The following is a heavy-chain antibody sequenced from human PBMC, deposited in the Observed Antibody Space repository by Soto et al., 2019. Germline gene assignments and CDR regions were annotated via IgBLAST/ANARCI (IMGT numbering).Heavy chain of an antibody. CDR1: GFTFSSYA. Sequence: GGSLRLSCAASGFTFSSYAMSWVRQAPGKGLEWVSAISGSGGSTYYADSVKGRFTISRDNSKNTLYLQMNSLRAEDTAVYYCAKSLRYFDWFPSHDAFDIWGQGTMVTVSS. J-gene: IGHJ3*02. CDR3: AKSLRYFDWFPSHDAFDI. V-gene: IGHV3-23*01. CDR2: ISGSGGST. D-gene: IGHD3-9*01.